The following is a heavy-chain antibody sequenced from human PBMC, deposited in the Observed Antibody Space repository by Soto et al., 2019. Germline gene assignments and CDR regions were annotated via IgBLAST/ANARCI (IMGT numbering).Heavy chain of an antibody. CDR3: AKGRASDCPGCTQDY. CDR2: VSGSGDST. D-gene: IGHD2-21*02. J-gene: IGHJ4*02. CDR1: GFTFSIYS. Sequence: GGSLRLSCAASGFTFSIYSMSWVRQAPGKGLEWVSAVSGSGDSTYYADSVKGRFTISRDNSKNTLYLQMNSLRAEDTAVYYCAKGRASDCPGCTQDYWGQGTLVTVSS. V-gene: IGHV3-23*01.